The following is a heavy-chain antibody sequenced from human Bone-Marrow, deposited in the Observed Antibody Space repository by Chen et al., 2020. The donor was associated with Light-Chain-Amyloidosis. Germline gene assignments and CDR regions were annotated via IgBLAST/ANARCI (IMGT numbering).Heavy chain of an antibody. Sequence: EVQLEQSGPEVKKPGESLKISCKGSGYTFPTYWIGWVRQMPGKGLEWMGVIYPDAADASYSQSFEGQVTISADTSITTAYLQWRGLKASDTAMYYCARRRDGYNFDYWGQGTLVTVSS. J-gene: IGHJ4*02. CDR1: GYTFPTYW. CDR3: ARRRDGYNFDY. CDR2: IYPDAADA. V-gene: IGHV5-51*01. D-gene: IGHD5-12*01.